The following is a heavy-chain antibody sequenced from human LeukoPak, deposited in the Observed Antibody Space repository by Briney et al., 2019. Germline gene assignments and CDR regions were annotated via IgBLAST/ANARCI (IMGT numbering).Heavy chain of an antibody. CDR2: ISSSGTYI. CDR1: GFIFSSYN. Sequence: GGSLRLSCVASGFIFSSYNINWVRQAPGKGLEWVSSISSSGTYIYYADSVKGRFTISRDNAKNSLDLQMDSLRVEDTAVYYCAREGYSGYGLDYWGQGTLVTVSS. CDR3: AREGYSGYGLDY. V-gene: IGHV3-21*01. D-gene: IGHD5-12*01. J-gene: IGHJ4*02.